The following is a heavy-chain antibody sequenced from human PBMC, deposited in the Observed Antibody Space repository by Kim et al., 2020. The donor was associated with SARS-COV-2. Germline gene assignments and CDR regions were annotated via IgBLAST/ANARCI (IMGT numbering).Heavy chain of an antibody. Sequence: DTVKGRFTISRDNSKNTLYLQMTSLGPEDTAVYYCARGGDSSSWLNWFDPWGQGTLVTVSS. D-gene: IGHD6-13*01. V-gene: IGHV3-30*01. J-gene: IGHJ5*02. CDR3: ARGGDSSSWLNWFDP.